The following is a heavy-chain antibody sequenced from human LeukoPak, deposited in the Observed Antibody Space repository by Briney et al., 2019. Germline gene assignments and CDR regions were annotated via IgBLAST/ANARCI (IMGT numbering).Heavy chain of an antibody. CDR2: ISPNSGSTI. CDR3: AKDSIGFDY. D-gene: IGHD2/OR15-2a*01. V-gene: IGHV3-11*01. J-gene: IGHJ4*02. CDR1: GFTFSDYY. Sequence: GGSLRLSCAASGFTFSDYYMGWIRQAPGKGLEWISYISPNSGSTIYYADSVKGRFTISRDNAKNSLYLQMNSLSAEDTAVYYCAKDSIGFDYWGQGTLVTVSS.